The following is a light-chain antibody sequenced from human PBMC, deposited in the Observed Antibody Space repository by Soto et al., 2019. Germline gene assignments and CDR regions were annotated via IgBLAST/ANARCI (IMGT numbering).Light chain of an antibody. J-gene: IGKJ1*01. Sequence: DIQMTQSPSSLSASVGDRVTITCRASQSIANYLNWYQQKPGKAPKLLIYGASSLQRGVPSRFSGSEIGTEFTLTISSLQPEDFATYYCLHYHSYPRTFGRGTKVEIK. CDR1: QSIANY. CDR3: LHYHSYPRT. CDR2: GAS. V-gene: IGKV1-39*01.